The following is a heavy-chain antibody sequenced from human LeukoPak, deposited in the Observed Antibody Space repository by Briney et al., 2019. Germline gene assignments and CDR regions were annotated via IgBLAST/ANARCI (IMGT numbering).Heavy chain of an antibody. Sequence: PGGSLRLSCAASGFTVSSNYVSWVRQAPGKGLEWVAGISYDGTNTYYADSVKGRFTISRDNSENTLYLQMDSLRAEDTAVYYCASPVEMAPIAPPWGVFDIWGQGTIVTVSA. CDR3: ASPVEMAPIAPPWGVFDI. CDR2: ISYDGTNT. CDR1: GFTVSSNY. V-gene: IGHV3-30-3*01. D-gene: IGHD5-24*01. J-gene: IGHJ3*02.